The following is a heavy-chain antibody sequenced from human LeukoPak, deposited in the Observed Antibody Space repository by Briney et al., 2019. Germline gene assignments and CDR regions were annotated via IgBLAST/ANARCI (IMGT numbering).Heavy chain of an antibody. CDR3: ARSQGSARFDF. CDR2: TYYRSKWYN. V-gene: IGHV6-1*01. Sequence: SQTLSFTCAISGDSVSSDSAAWNCIRQSPWRGLEWLGRTYYRSKWYNDYALSVEGRVTINPDTSKNEFSLQLSSVTPEDSAVYYCARSQGSARFDFWGQGTLVTASS. D-gene: IGHD6-6*01. CDR1: GDSVSSDSAA. J-gene: IGHJ4*02.